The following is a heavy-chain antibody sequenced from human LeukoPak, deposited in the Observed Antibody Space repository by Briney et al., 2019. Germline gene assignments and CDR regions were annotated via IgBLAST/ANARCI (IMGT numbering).Heavy chain of an antibody. CDR3: ARPLKYYYGSGLDY. CDR2: INQDGSEK. V-gene: IGHV3-7*01. J-gene: IGHJ4*02. CDR1: GFTFTTYW. D-gene: IGHD3-10*01. Sequence: GGSLRLSCAASGFTFTTYWMGWVRQAPGKGLEWVANINQDGSEKYYVDSVKGRFTISRDNAKNSLYLQMNSLRAEDAAVYYCARPLKYYYGSGLDYWGQGTLVTVSS.